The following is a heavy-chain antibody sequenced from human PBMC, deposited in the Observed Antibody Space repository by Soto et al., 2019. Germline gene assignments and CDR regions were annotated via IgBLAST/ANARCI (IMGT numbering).Heavy chain of an antibody. CDR3: AKDAIANDGIWLMDS. D-gene: IGHD3-16*01. J-gene: IGHJ5*02. V-gene: IGHV3-23*01. CDR1: GFMFSDYA. Sequence: LRLSCAATGFMFSDYAMTWARQAPGKELEWVSGLLRPGRSTYYADSVKGRFTISGDTSANTVYLQMDSLRAEDTAVYYCAKDAIANDGIWLMDSWGQGTVVTVSS. CDR2: LLRPGRST.